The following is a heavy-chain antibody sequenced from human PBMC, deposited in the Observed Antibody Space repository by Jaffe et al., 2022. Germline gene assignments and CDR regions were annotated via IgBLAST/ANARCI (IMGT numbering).Heavy chain of an antibody. CDR2: IKQDGSEK. V-gene: IGHV3-7*05. D-gene: IGHD6-19*01. CDR3: ASDTEYSSGKYVFSGGS. J-gene: IGHJ4*02. CDR1: GFSFSNYW. Sequence: EVQLVESGGGLVQPGGSLRVSCAASGFSFSNYWMTWVRQAPGKGLEWVATIKQDGSEKYYVDSVKGRFTISRDNAKSSLYLQMNSLRVEDTAVYYCASDTEYSSGKYVFSGGSWGQGTLVTVSS.